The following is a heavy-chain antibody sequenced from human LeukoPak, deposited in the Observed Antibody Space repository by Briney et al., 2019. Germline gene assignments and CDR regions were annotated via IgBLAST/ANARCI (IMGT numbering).Heavy chain of an antibody. CDR1: GGTLGSYA. J-gene: IGHJ4*02. CDR3: ARAGEQIGYYFDY. D-gene: IGHD4-17*01. CDR2: IIPIFGTA. Sequence: SVNVSCKASGGTLGSYAISWVRPPPGQGLEWMGGIIPIFGTANYAQQCQGRVTITTDESTSTAYMELSSLRSEDTAVYYCARAGEQIGYYFDYWGQGTLVTVSS. V-gene: IGHV1-69*05.